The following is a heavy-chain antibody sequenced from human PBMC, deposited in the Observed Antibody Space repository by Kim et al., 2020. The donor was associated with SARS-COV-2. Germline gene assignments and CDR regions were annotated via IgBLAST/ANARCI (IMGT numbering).Heavy chain of an antibody. D-gene: IGHD6-13*01. J-gene: IGHJ4*02. CDR3: ARDQDKSSSWYNY. Sequence: GGSLRLSCAASGFTFSSYSMNWVRQAPGKGLEWVSSISSSGRYIYYADSVKGRFTVSRDNAENSLYLQMNSLRAEDTAVYYCARDQDKSSSWYNYWGLGTLVTVSS. V-gene: IGHV3-21*01. CDR1: GFTFSSYS. CDR2: ISSSGRYI.